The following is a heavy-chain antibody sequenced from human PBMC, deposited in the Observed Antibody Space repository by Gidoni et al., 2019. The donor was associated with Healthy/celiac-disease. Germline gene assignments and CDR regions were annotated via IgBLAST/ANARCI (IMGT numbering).Heavy chain of an antibody. V-gene: IGHV1-18*04. Sequence: QVQLVQSGAEVKKPGASVKVSCKASGSTFTSYGISWVRQAPGQGLEWMGWISAYNGNTNYEQKLQGGVTMTTDTSTSAAYVELRSLRSDDTAVYYCARAGRIGVVPAAIFPLGYWGQGTLVTVSS. J-gene: IGHJ4*02. D-gene: IGHD2-2*02. CDR2: ISAYNGNT. CDR1: GSTFTSYG. CDR3: ARAGRIGVVPAAIFPLGY.